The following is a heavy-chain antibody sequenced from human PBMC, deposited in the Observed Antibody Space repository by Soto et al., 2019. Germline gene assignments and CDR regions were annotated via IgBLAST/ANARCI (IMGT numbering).Heavy chain of an antibody. CDR1: GDSISSDKW. J-gene: IGHJ4*02. V-gene: IGHV4-4*02. CDR2: IYHSGRT. CDR3: ARGGDWKFDY. Sequence: QVQLQESGPGLVKPSGTLSLTCAVSGDSISSDKWWSWVRQPPGKGLEWIGEIYHSGRTNCNPSLQSRVTISVEKSKNPFSLELSSMTAADTAVYYCARGGDWKFDYWGQGSLVTVSS. D-gene: IGHD2-21*02.